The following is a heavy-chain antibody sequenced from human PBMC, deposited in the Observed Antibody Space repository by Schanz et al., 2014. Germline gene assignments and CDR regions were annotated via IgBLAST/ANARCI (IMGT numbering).Heavy chain of an antibody. CDR1: GFTFSRHA. J-gene: IGHJ6*02. CDR2: ITYDGSNK. Sequence: QVELVESGGGVVQPGRSLRLSCAASGFTFSRHAMHWVRQAAGKGLEWVAAITYDGSNKYYAESVKGRFATSRDNSKNTMYLQMNSLRAEDTAVYYCVKDLQRELLRDDHYYGMDVWGQGTTVTVSS. D-gene: IGHD1-26*01. V-gene: IGHV3-30*09. CDR3: VKDLQRELLRDDHYYGMDV.